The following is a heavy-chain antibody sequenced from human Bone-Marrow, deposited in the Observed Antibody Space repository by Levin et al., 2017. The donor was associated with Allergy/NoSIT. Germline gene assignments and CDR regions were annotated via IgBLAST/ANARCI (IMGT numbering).Heavy chain of an antibody. CDR2: ISYDGSNT. D-gene: IGHD1-7*01. Sequence: GESLKISCAASGFTFSNYAMHWVRQAPGKGLEWVAVISYDGSNTYYADSVKGRFTISRDNSKNTLYLQMNSLRAGDTAMYYCARAYKWNFKNYFDYWGQGTLVTVSS. CDR1: GFTFSNYA. V-gene: IGHV3-30-3*01. CDR3: ARAYKWNFKNYFDY. J-gene: IGHJ4*02.